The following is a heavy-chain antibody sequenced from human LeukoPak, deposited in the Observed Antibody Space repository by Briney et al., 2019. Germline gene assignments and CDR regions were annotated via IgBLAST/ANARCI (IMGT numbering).Heavy chain of an antibody. J-gene: IGHJ4*02. CDR2: ISYDGSNK. D-gene: IGHD2-21*02. CDR3: AKDWAPYCGGDCYFNY. Sequence: GRSLRLSCAASGFIFNNYGMHWVRQAPGKGLEWVAVISYDGSNKNYADSVKGRFTISRGSSKNTVYLQMNSLRVEDTAVYYCAKDWAPYCGGDCYFNYWGQGTLVTVSS. CDR1: GFIFNNYG. V-gene: IGHV3-30*18.